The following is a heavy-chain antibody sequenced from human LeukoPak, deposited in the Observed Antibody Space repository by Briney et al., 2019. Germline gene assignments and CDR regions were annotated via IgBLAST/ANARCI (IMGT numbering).Heavy chain of an antibody. CDR3: ARSGGYATTWDY. D-gene: IGHD3-16*01. Sequence: SETLSLTCTVSGGSISSYYWSWIRQPAGKGLEWIGRIYPTGSTNYNPSLKSRVSLSIDTAKNQFSLKLNSVTAADTALYYCARSGGYATTWDYWGQGTLVTVSS. V-gene: IGHV4-4*07. J-gene: IGHJ4*02. CDR2: IYPTGST. CDR1: GGSISSYY.